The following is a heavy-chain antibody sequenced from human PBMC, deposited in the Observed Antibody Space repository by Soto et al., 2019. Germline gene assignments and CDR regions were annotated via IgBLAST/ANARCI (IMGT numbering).Heavy chain of an antibody. CDR1: GYTFTNYG. J-gene: IGHJ6*02. CDR3: ARDREYYYDSSGNYYYHYGMDV. Sequence: QVQLVESGAEVKKPGASVKVSCKASGYTFTNYGISWVRQAPGQGLEWMGWISGYNGNTKYAQKFQGRVTMTTDTPTNTAYMDRRSLRSDDTAVYYCARDREYYYDSSGNYYYHYGMDVWGQGTTVTVS. CDR2: ISGYNGNT. V-gene: IGHV1-18*04. D-gene: IGHD3-22*01.